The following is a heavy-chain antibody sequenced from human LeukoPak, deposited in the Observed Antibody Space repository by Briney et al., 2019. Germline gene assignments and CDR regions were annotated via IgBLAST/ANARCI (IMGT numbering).Heavy chain of an antibody. CDR2: IYYSGST. D-gene: IGHD3-3*01. J-gene: IGHJ4*02. V-gene: IGHV4-39*07. Sequence: SETLSLTCTVSGGSISSYYWGWVRQPPGKGLEWIGSIYYSGSTYYNPSLKSRVTISVDTSKNQFSLKLSSVTAADTAVYYCARDPAYYDFWSGYHDYWGQGTLVTVSS. CDR3: ARDPAYYDFWSGYHDY. CDR1: GGSISSYY.